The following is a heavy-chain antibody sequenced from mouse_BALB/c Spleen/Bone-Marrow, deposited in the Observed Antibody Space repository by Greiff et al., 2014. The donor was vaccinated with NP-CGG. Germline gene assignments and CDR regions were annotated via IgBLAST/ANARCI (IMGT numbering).Heavy chain of an antibody. V-gene: IGHV1-80*01. CDR3: ARDYYGSRYYFDY. CDR1: GYAFSSY. J-gene: IGHJ2*01. Sequence: LQESGAELVRPGSSVKISCKASGYAFSSYWVKQRPGQGLEWIGQIYPGDGDTNYNGKFKGKATLTADKSSSTAYMQLSSLTSEDSAVYFCARDYYGSRYYFDYWGQGTTLTVSS. CDR2: IYPGDGDT. D-gene: IGHD1-1*01.